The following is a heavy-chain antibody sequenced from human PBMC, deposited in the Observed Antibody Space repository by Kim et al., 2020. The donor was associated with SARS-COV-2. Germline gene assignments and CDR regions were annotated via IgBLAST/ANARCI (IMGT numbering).Heavy chain of an antibody. J-gene: IGHJ4*02. CDR3: ARGWESSGYYFFFDY. Sequence: SVKVSCKASGGTFSSYAISWVRQAPGQGLEWMGGIIPIFGTANYAQKFQGRVTITADESTSTAYMELSSLRSEDTAVYYCARGWESSGYYFFFDYWGQGTLVTVSS. CDR1: GGTFSSYA. CDR2: IIPIFGTA. V-gene: IGHV1-69*13. D-gene: IGHD3-22*01.